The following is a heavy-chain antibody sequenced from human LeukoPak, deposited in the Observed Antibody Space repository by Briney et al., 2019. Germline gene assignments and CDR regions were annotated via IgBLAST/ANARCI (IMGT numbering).Heavy chain of an antibody. CDR3: ASSFYYDGVDAFDI. V-gene: IGHV4-59*01. CDR1: GGSISSYY. Sequence: PSETLSLTCTVSGGSISSYYWSWIRQPPGKGLEWIGYIYYSGSTNYNPSLKSRVTISVDTSKNQFSLKLSSVTAADTAVYYCASSFYYDGVDAFDIWGQGTMVTVSS. J-gene: IGHJ3*02. CDR2: IYYSGST. D-gene: IGHD3-22*01.